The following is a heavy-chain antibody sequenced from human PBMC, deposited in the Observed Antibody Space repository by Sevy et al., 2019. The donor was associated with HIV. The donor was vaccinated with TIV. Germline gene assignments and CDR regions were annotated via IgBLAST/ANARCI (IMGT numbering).Heavy chain of an antibody. CDR1: GFNFNTYG. V-gene: IGHV3-30*03. D-gene: IGHD3-16*02. Sequence: GGSLRLSCTASGFNFNTYGMHWVRQAPGKGLEWLAIISYDGNKYYEDSVEGRFTISRDNSRNTLYLEMNSLKSEDTAVFHCARAGLLRLGELSSGPDYWGPGTLVTVSS. J-gene: IGHJ4*02. CDR2: ISYDGNK. CDR3: ARAGLLRLGELSSGPDY.